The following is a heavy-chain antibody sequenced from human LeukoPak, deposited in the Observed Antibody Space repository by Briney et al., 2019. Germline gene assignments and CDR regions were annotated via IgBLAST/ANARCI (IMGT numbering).Heavy chain of an antibody. CDR1: GFTVSSNY. D-gene: IGHD3-10*01. CDR2: IYSGGST. CDR3: ARVRRRFGEFDP. V-gene: IGHV3-66*01. J-gene: IGHJ5*02. Sequence: PGGPLRLSCAASGFTVSSNYMSWVRQAPGKGLEWVSVIYSGGSTYYADSVKGRFTISRDNSKNTLYLQMNSLRAEDTAVYYCARVRRRFGEFDPWGQGTLVTVSS.